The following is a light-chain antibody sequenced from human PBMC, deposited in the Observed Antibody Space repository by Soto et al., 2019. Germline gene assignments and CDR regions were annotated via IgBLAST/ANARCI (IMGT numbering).Light chain of an antibody. V-gene: IGLV8-61*01. CDR1: SASVSTTYY. Sequence: QTVVTQEQSFSVSLGGTVTLTFALTSASVSTTYYPSCYHRTPGQAPRTLVYSTNIRSSGVPDRFSGSILGNKAALTITGAQSDDESDYHCMLYMGGGLVVFGGGTKLTVL. J-gene: IGLJ2*01. CDR2: STN. CDR3: MLYMGGGLVV.